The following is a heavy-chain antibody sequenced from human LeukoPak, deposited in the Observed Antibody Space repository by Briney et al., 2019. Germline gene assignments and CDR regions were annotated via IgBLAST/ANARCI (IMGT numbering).Heavy chain of an antibody. Sequence: SETLSLTCAVYGGSFSGYYWSWIRQPPGKGLEWIGEINHSGSTNYNPSLKSRVTISVDTSKNQFSLKLSSVTAADTAVYYCARLGVDGTYYYDSSGYYFDYWGQGTLVTVSS. CDR1: GGSFSGYY. D-gene: IGHD3-22*01. V-gene: IGHV4-34*01. CDR2: INHSGST. J-gene: IGHJ4*02. CDR3: ARLGVDGTYYYDSSGYYFDY.